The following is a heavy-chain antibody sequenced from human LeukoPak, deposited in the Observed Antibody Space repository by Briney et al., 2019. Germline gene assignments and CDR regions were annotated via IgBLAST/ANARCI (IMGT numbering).Heavy chain of an antibody. J-gene: IGHJ4*02. V-gene: IGHV1-18*01. CDR3: ARYSSSLLFDY. CDR1: GYTFTSYG. CDR2: ISAYNGNT. Sequence: ASVKVACKASGYTFTSYGISWVRQAPGQGLEWMGWISAYNGNTNYAQKLQGRVTMTTDTSTSTAYMELRRLRSDDTAVYYCARYSSSLLFDYWGQGTLVTVSS. D-gene: IGHD6-6*01.